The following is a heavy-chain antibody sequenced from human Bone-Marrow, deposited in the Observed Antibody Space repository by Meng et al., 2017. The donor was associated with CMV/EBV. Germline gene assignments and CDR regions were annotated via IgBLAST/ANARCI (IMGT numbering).Heavy chain of an antibody. V-gene: IGHV3-21*01. CDR3: ATREGMGHTVD. CDR2: ISSSSRYI. Sequence: GESLKISCAASGFIFSGYSMNWVRQAPGKGLEWVSMISSSSRYIYYADSVKGRFTISRDNANNLLYLQMNSLTAEDTAFYYCATREGMGHTVDRGQGTLVTVSS. CDR1: GFIFSGYS. D-gene: IGHD1-26*01. J-gene: IGHJ4*02.